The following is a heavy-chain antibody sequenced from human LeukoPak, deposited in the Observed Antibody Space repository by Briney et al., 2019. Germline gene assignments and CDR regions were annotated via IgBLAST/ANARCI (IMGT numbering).Heavy chain of an antibody. CDR3: AKDSYYYDSSGYFDY. Sequence: GRSLRLSCAASGFTFSSYGMHWVRQAPGKGLEWVAVISYDGSNKYYADSVKGRFTISRDNSKNTLYLQMNCLRAEDTAVYYCAKDSYYYDSSGYFDYWGQGTLVTVSS. D-gene: IGHD3-22*01. V-gene: IGHV3-30*18. J-gene: IGHJ4*02. CDR1: GFTFSSYG. CDR2: ISYDGSNK.